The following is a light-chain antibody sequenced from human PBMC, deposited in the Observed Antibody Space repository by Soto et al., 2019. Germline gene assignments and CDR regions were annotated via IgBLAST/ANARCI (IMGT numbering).Light chain of an antibody. V-gene: IGKV3-20*01. CDR3: QQYGGSNS. Sequence: EIVLTQSPGTLSLSPGQRATLSCRASQTVISNSLAWYQQKPGQAPRLLVFGAPSRATGIPDRFSGTGSGRDFTLTSSRLEPEDFAVYYCQQYGGSNSFGGGTKVEIK. J-gene: IGKJ4*01. CDR2: GAP. CDR1: QTVISNS.